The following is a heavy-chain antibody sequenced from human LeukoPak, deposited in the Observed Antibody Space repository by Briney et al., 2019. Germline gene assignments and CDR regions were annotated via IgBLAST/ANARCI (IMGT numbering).Heavy chain of an antibody. V-gene: IGHV4-34*12. CDR2: IFHRGGT. CDR1: GFTFSSYW. J-gene: IGHJ4*02. CDR3: ARLRGNYYDSSGYYYAGYYFDY. Sequence: GSLRLSCAASGFTFSSYWMSWVRQPPGKGLEWIGYIFHRGGTSYNPSLKSRVTISVDTSKNQFSLKLSSVTAADTAVYYCARLRGNYYDSSGYYYAGYYFDYWGQGTLVTVSS. D-gene: IGHD3-22*01.